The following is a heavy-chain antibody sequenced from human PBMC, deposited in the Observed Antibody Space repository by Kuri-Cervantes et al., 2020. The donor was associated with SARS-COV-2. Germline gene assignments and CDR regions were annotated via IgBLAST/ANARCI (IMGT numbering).Heavy chain of an antibody. J-gene: IGHJ6*02. CDR3: ATGMVRGVIQSYYYGMDA. D-gene: IGHD3-10*01. CDR1: GYTFTGYY. CDR2: INPNSGGT. V-gene: IGHV1-2*04. Sequence: ASVKVSCKASGYTFTGYYMHWVRQAPGQGLEWMGWINPNSGGTNYAQKFQGWVTMTRGTSISTVYMELSRLRSDDTAVYYCATGMVRGVIQSYYYGMDAWGQGTTVTVSS.